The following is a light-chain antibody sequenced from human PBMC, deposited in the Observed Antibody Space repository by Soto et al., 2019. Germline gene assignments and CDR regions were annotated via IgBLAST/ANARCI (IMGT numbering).Light chain of an antibody. Sequence: QAVVTQPPSVSGTPGQRVTISCSGSDSNIGRHAVNWYQQLPGTAPKLLIYTNSQRPSGVPDRFSGSKSGTSASLAISGLQSDDNADYYCAPWDDSLKGPVFGGGPKLT. CDR2: TNS. J-gene: IGLJ2*01. CDR3: APWDDSLKGPV. CDR1: DSNIGRHA. V-gene: IGLV1-44*01.